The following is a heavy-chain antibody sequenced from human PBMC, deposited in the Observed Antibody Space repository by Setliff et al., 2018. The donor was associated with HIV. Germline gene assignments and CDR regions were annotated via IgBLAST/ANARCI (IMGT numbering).Heavy chain of an antibody. J-gene: IGHJ6*02. V-gene: IGHV5-51*01. D-gene: IGHD2-15*01. CDR3: ARVEGYCDGVSCYSDYYGMDV. CDR1: GYTFAFHS. CDR2: IYPGDSDT. Sequence: PGESLKISCKGSGYTFAFHSIAWVRQMPGKGLEWMGIIYPGDSDTRYSPSFRGPVTISADKSISTAYLQWSSLKASDTAMYYCARVEGYCDGVSCYSDYYGMDVWGQGTTVTVSS.